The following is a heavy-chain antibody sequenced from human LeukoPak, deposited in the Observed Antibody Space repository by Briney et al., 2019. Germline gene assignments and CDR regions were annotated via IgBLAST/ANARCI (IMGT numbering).Heavy chain of an antibody. V-gene: IGHV3-49*04. J-gene: IGHJ3*02. CDR2: IRSKAYRGTT. D-gene: IGHD6-25*01. Sequence: GGSLTLSCSASGFTFGDHAMSWVRQAPGKGLEWVGFIRSKAYRGTTEYATSVKGRFTISRDDSRGIAYLQMNGLQTEDTAVYYCAKASGRGGAFDIWGQGTMVTVSS. CDR1: GFTFGDHA. CDR3: AKASGRGGAFDI.